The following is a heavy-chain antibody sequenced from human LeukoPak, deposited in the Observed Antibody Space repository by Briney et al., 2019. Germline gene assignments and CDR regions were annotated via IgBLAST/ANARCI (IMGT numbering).Heavy chain of an antibody. CDR1: GFTFNTYN. V-gene: IGHV3-21*01. CDR2: ISSSSSYI. D-gene: IGHD3-10*02. J-gene: IGHJ6*04. Sequence: GGSLRLSCAASGFTFNTYNMNWVRQAPGKGLEWVSSISSSSSYIYYADSVKGRFTISRDNAKNSLYLQMNSLRAEDTAVYYCAELGITMIGGVWGKGTTVTISS. CDR3: AELGITMIGGV.